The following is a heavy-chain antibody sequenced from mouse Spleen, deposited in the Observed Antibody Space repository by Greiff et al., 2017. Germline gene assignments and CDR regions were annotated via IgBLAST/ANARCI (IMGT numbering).Heavy chain of an antibody. D-gene: IGHD1-1*01. CDR1: GYTFTSYT. CDR2: INPSSGYT. J-gene: IGHJ4*01. CDR3: ALYYYGSSYDYAMDY. V-gene: IGHV1-4*01. Sequence: VQLQQSGAELARPGASVKMSCKASGYTFTSYTMHWVKQRPGQGLEWIGYINPSSGYTNYNQKFKDKATLTADKSSSTAYMQLSSLTSEDSAVYYCALYYYGSSYDYAMDYWGQGTSVTVSS.